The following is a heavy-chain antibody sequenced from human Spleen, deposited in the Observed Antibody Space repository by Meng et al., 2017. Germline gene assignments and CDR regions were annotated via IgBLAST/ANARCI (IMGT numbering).Heavy chain of an antibody. CDR1: GYTFTSYD. D-gene: IGHD3-22*01. V-gene: IGHV1-8*01. Sequence: ASVKVSCKASGYTFTSYDINWVRQATGQGREWMGWMNPNSGNTGYAQKFQGRVTMTRNTSTSTAYMELRSLRSEDTAVYYCARYYDSSGYYLWGAYYYGMDVWGQGTTVTVSS. CDR2: MNPNSGNT. J-gene: IGHJ6*02. CDR3: ARYYDSSGYYLWGAYYYGMDV.